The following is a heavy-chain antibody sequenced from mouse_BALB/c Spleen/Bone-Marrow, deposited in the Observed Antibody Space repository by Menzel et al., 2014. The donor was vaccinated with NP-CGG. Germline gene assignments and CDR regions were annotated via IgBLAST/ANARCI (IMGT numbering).Heavy chain of an antibody. V-gene: IGHV1S22*01. CDR1: GYTFTNFW. CDR2: VYPGNDSA. Sequence: QQSGSELGRPGASVKLSCKASGYTFTNFWMHWVRQRPGQGLEWIGNVYPGNDSANYDEKFKSKATLTVDTSSSTAYMQLSSLTSEDPAVYYCTRSLYYYPAYWVQGTLVTVS. J-gene: IGHJ3*01. CDR3: TRSLYYYPAY. D-gene: IGHD1-1*01.